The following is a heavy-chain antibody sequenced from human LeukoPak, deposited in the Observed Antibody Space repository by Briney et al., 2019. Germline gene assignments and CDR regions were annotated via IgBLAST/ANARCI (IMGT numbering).Heavy chain of an antibody. CDR3: ARGPLAYNFGEFDY. D-gene: IGHD5-18*01. Sequence: SETLSLTCAVPGGSISSGGYSWSWIRQPPGKGLEWIGYIFHSGSTKYSPSLKSRVTISVDRPKNQFSLKLSSVTAADTAVYYCARGPLAYNFGEFDYWGQGALVTVSS. J-gene: IGHJ4*02. CDR1: GGSISSGGYS. CDR2: IFHSGST. V-gene: IGHV4-30-2*01.